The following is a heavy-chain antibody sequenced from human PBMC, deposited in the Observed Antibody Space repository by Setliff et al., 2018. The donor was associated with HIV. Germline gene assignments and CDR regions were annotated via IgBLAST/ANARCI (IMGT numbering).Heavy chain of an antibody. CDR2: ISASSVNT. Sequence: ASVKVSCKASGFPFINYHITWVRQAPGQGLEWVGSISASSVNTNYTQGRVTMTTDISTTTAYMELRSLRSGDTAVYYCARVPVSGYYYYMDVWGAGPRSPSP. V-gene: IGHV1-18*01. J-gene: IGHJ6*03. CDR3: ARVPVSGYYYYMDV. CDR1: GFPFINYH. D-gene: IGHD6-25*01.